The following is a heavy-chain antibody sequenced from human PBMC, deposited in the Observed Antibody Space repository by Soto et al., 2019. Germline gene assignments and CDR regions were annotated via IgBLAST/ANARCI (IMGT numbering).Heavy chain of an antibody. CDR3: ARPGGYGVFDGYDI. V-gene: IGHV3-23*01. CDR1: GVTFSTYA. J-gene: IGHJ3*02. CDR2: IRGSVSGGRIDT. D-gene: IGHD4-17*01. Sequence: GGALRRSCAASGVTFSTYAISWVRQAPGKRLEWVSAIRGSVSGGRIDTHNADAVKGRFTISRDNSIDTLYLQMNSLRTEDAAVYYCARPGGYGVFDGYDIWGQGAMVTVSS.